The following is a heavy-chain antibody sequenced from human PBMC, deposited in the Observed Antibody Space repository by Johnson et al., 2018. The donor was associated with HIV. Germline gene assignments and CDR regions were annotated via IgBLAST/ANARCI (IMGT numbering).Heavy chain of an antibody. D-gene: IGHD4-23*01. CDR1: GFTFDDYD. CDR2: IYWNGGST. V-gene: IGHV3-20*04. Sequence: VQLVESGGGVVRPGGSLRLSCAASGFTFDDYDMTWVRQAPGKGLEWVSGIYWNGGSTGYADSVKGRFTISRDNSKNTLFLQMNSLRAEDTAVYYCAKLRWAPRAFDIWGQGTMVTVSS. CDR3: AKLRWAPRAFDI. J-gene: IGHJ3*02.